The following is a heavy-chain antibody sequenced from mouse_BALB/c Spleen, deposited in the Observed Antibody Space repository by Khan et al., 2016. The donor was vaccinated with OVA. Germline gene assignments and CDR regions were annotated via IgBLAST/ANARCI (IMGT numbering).Heavy chain of an antibody. J-gene: IGHJ3*01. CDR1: GFSLTGYG. CDR3: ARELQLEGFAY. V-gene: IGHV2-6-7*01. D-gene: IGHD6-1*01. CDR2: IWGDGST. Sequence: QVQLKESGPGLVAPSQSLSITCTVSGFSLTGYGVNWVRQPPGKGLEWLGMIWGDGSTDYNSALISRLSISKDNSTSQVFLKMNSTQNDDTSGYYCARELQLEGFAYWGQGTLVTVSA.